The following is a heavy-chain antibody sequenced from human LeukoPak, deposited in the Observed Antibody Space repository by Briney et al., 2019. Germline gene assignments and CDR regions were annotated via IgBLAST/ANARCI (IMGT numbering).Heavy chain of an antibody. CDR1: GGSISSYY. CDR3: ARANLGDGYNNRYGMDV. CDR2: IYYSGST. Sequence: SETLSLTCTVSGGSISSYYWSWIRQPPGKGLEWIGYIYYSGSTNYNPSLKSRVTISVDTSKNQFSLKLSSVTAADTAVYYRARANLGDGYNNRYGMDVWGQGTTVTVSS. V-gene: IGHV4-59*01. D-gene: IGHD5-24*01. J-gene: IGHJ6*02.